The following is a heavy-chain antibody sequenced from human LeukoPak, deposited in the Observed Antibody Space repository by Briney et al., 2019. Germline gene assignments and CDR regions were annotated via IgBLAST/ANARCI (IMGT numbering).Heavy chain of an antibody. D-gene: IGHD6-19*01. CDR1: SDFFSSATDY. Sequence: SETLSLTCTVSSDFFSSATDYWAWIRQPPGKGLEWIASGDYSGGTYYNPSLESRVAISADMSKNQISLKLSSVTAADTALYYCARERGEEYSSGWYKTNFFDTWGQGTRVTVSS. V-gene: IGHV4-39*07. CDR2: GDYSGGT. J-gene: IGHJ4*02. CDR3: ARERGEEYSSGWYKTNFFDT.